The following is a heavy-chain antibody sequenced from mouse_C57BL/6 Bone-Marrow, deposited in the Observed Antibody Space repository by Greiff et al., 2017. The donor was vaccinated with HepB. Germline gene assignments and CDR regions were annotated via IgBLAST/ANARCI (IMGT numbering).Heavy chain of an antibody. V-gene: IGHV1-59*01. CDR2: IDPSDSYT. J-gene: IGHJ3*01. CDR3: ARRAAQATPFAY. CDR1: GYTFTSYW. D-gene: IGHD3-2*02. Sequence: QVQLQQPGAELVRPGTSVKLSCKASGYTFTSYWMHWVKQRPGQGLEWIGVIDPSDSYTNYNQKFKGKATLTADKSSSTAYMELRSLTSEDSAVYFCARRAAQATPFAYWGQGTLVTVSA.